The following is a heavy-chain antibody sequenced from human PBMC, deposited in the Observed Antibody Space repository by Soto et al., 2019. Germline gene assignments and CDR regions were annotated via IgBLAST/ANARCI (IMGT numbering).Heavy chain of an antibody. V-gene: IGHV3-48*02. CDR2: ISSSSTGM. CDR3: TRAGRGAVVVGDLGYFYYGMDV. Sequence: PGGSLRLSCAASGFTFSSYRLKCVRQAPWKGLEWLSHISSSSTGMYYADSVKGRFIISRDNAKNSLYLQMNDLRDEDTAVYYCTRAGRGAVVVGDLGYFYYGMDVWGQGTTVTVSS. D-gene: IGHD2-15*01. J-gene: IGHJ6*02. CDR1: GFTFSSYR.